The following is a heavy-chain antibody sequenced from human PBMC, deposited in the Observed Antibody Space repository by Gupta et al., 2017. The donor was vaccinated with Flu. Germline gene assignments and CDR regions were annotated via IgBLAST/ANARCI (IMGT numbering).Heavy chain of an antibody. V-gene: IGHV3-30*18. CDR2: ISYDGSNK. D-gene: IGHD1-7*01. J-gene: IGHJ6*02. CDR1: GFSFSNYG. Sequence: QEQVVESGGGVVQPGRSLRLSCEASGFSFSNYGMPWVRQAPGKGLEWVAVISYDGSNKYYADSVKGRFTISRDNSKNTLYLQMNSLRTEDTAVYHCAKDWKWNYNKYGMNVWGQGTTVTVSS. CDR3: AKDWKWNYNKYGMNV.